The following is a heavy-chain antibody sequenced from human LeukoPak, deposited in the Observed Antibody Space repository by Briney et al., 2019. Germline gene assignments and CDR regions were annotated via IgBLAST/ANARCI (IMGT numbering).Heavy chain of an antibody. CDR1: GGSISSSNW. J-gene: IGHJ4*02. Sequence: PSETLSLTCAVSGGSISSSNWWGWVRQPPGEGLEWIGEIYHSGSTNYNPSLKSRVTISVDKSKNQFSLKLSSVTAADTAVYYCVCNSWGFDYWGQGTLVTVSS. CDR2: IYHSGST. CDR3: VCNSWGFDY. D-gene: IGHD4-23*01. V-gene: IGHV4-4*02.